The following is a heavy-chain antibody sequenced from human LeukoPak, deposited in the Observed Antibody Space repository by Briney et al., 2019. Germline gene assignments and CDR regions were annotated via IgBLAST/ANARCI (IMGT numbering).Heavy chain of an antibody. CDR1: AFIFSGHW. CDR3: ARMATIVEAFDY. J-gene: IGHJ4*02. CDR2: IKEDGSER. V-gene: IGHV3-7*03. Sequence: GGSLRLSCEGSAFIFSGHWMNWVRQTPGKGLEWVASIKEDGSERQYVDSVKGRFSISRDNTKGSLFLQLNSLRAEDTAVYYCARMATIVEAFDYWGQGTLVTVSS. D-gene: IGHD5-24*01.